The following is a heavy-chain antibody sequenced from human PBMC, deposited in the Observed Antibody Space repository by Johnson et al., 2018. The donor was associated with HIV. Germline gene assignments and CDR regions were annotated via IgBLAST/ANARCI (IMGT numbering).Heavy chain of an antibody. D-gene: IGHD6-13*01. CDR3: ARGFEVAAGWSAFDI. CDR1: GFTFSNYG. CDR2: ISGSGDST. Sequence: QVQLVESGGGVVQPGRSLRLSCAASGFTFSNYGMHWVRQAPGKGLEWVSAISGSGDSTYYADSVKGRFTISRDNAKNSLYLQMNSLRAGDTAVYYCARGFEVAAGWSAFDIWGQGTIVTVSS. J-gene: IGHJ3*02. V-gene: IGHV3-NL1*01.